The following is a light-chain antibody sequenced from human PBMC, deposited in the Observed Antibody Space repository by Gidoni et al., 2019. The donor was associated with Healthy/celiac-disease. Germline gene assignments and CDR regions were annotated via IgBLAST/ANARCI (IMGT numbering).Light chain of an antibody. J-gene: IGKJ2*01. CDR2: AAY. CDR3: QQNPGT. CDR1: QSISSY. V-gene: IGKV1-39*01. Sequence: DIQMTQSPSSLSASVGDRVTLTCRASQSISSYLNWYHQKPGKAPKLLIYAAYSLQSGVPSRFSGSGSGTDFTLTISSLQPEDFATYYCQQNPGTFXQXTKLEIK.